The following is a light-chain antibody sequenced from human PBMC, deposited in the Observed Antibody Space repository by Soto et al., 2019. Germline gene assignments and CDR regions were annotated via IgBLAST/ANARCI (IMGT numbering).Light chain of an antibody. Sequence: QSALAQPASVSGSPGQSITISCTGSSSDVGRYNLVSWYQQHSDKAPKLIIYEDNERPSGVSDRFSGSKSGNTASLTISGLQTEDEADYYCCSYAGGTSVIFGGGTKLTVL. J-gene: IGLJ2*01. CDR1: SSDVGRYNL. CDR2: EDN. V-gene: IGLV2-23*01. CDR3: CSYAGGTSVI.